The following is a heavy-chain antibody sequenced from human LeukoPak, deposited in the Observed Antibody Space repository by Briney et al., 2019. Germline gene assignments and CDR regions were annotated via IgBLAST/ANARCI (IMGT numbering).Heavy chain of an antibody. J-gene: IGHJ3*02. CDR2: VSYDGNTQ. V-gene: IGHV3-30-3*01. Sequence: GGSLRLSCAASGFTFRNYSMHWVRQAPGKGLEWVAVVSYDGNTQYYPDSVKGRFTISRDNSKNTLYLQMNSLKTEDTAVYYCARGIYGDDAFDIWGQGTMVTVSS. D-gene: IGHD1-14*01. CDR1: GFTFRNYS. CDR3: ARGIYGDDAFDI.